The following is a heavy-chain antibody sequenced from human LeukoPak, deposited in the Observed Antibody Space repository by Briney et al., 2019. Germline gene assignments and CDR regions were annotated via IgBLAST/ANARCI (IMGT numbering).Heavy chain of an antibody. Sequence: GASVKVSCKASGGTFSSYAISWVRQAPGQGLEWMGGIIPIFGTANYAQKFQGRVTITADKSTSTAYMELSSLRAEDTAVYYCAKDTYGLARVTMVGGDYWGQGTLVTVSS. CDR3: AKDTYGLARVTMVGGDY. D-gene: IGHD3-10*02. V-gene: IGHV1-69*06. CDR2: IIPIFGTA. CDR1: GGTFSSYA. J-gene: IGHJ4*02.